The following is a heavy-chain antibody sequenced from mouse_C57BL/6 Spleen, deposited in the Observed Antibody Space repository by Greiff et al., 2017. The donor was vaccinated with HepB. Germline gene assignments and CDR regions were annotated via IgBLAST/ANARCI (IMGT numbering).Heavy chain of an antibody. J-gene: IGHJ4*01. CDR3: ANYGSSTYYAMDY. Sequence: QVQLKQPGAELVKPGASVKLSCKASGYTFTSYWMHWVKQRPGQGLEWIGMIHPNSGSTNYNEKFKSKATLTVDKSSSTAYMQLSSLTSEDSAVYYCANYGSSTYYAMDYWGQGTSVTVSS. V-gene: IGHV1-64*01. CDR1: GYTFTSYW. CDR2: IHPNSGST. D-gene: IGHD1-1*01.